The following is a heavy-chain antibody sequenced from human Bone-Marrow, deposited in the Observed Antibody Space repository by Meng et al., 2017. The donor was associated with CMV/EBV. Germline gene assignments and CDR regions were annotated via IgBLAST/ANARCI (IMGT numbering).Heavy chain of an antibody. CDR2: TYYRSKWYN. V-gene: IGHV6-1*01. D-gene: IGHD6-19*01. CDR1: GDSVSSNSAA. J-gene: IGHJ6*02. Sequence: SQTLSLTCAISGDSVSSNSAAWNWIRQSPSRGLEWLGRTYYRSKWYNDYAVSVKSRITINPDTSKNQFSLQLNSVTPEDTAVYYCARAGQWLVDYYYYYGMDVWAQGTTVTFSS. CDR3: ARAGQWLVDYYYYYGMDV.